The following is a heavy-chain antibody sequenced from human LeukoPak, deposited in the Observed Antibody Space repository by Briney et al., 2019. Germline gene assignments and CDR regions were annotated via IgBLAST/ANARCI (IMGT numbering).Heavy chain of an antibody. V-gene: IGHV3-23*01. D-gene: IGHD2-21*02. CDR1: GFTFSSYA. J-gene: IGHJ4*02. Sequence: GGSLRLSCAASGFTFSSYAMSWVRQAPGKGLEWVSAISGSGGSTYCADSVKGRFTISRDNSKNTLYLQMNSLRAEDTAVYYCAKSAVVTARLGGLTNYWGQGTLVTVSS. CDR3: AKSAVVTARLGGLTNY. CDR2: ISGSGGST.